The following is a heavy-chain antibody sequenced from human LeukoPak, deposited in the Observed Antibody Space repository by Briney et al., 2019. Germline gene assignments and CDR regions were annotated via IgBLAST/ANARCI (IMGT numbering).Heavy chain of an antibody. CDR3: ARQPYSGSYLNWFDP. Sequence: GESLKISCEGSGYSFTSYWIGWVRQMPGKGLEWMGIIYPGDSDTRYSPSFQGQVTISADKSISTAYLQWSSLKASDTAMYYCARQPYSGSYLNWFDPWGQGTLVTVSS. CDR2: IYPGDSDT. J-gene: IGHJ5*02. CDR1: GYSFTSYW. D-gene: IGHD1-26*01. V-gene: IGHV5-51*01.